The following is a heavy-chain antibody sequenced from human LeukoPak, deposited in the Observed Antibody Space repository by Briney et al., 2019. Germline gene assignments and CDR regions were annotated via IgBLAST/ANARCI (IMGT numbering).Heavy chain of an antibody. J-gene: IGHJ5*02. D-gene: IGHD6-13*01. Sequence: GGSLRLSCAASGFTFSSYAMSWVRQAPGKGLEWVSAISGSGGSTYYADSVKGRFTISRDNSKNTLYLQMNSLRAEDPAVYYCAKVVSSSSWYRNWFDPWGQGTLVTVSS. V-gene: IGHV3-23*01. CDR2: ISGSGGST. CDR3: AKVVSSSSWYRNWFDP. CDR1: GFTFSSYA.